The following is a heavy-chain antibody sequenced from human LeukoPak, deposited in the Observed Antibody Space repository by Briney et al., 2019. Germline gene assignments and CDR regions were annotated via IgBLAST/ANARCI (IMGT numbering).Heavy chain of an antibody. CDR3: ATPILEWASLDV. D-gene: IGHD3-3*01. J-gene: IGHJ6*02. CDR2: FDPEDGET. V-gene: IGHV1-24*01. Sequence: ASVKVSCKVSGYTLTDLSMHWVRQDPGKGLEWMGGFDPEDGETIYAQKFRGRVTMTEDTSTDTAYMELSSLRSVDTAVYYCATPILEWASLDVWGQGTTVTVSS. CDR1: GYTLTDLS.